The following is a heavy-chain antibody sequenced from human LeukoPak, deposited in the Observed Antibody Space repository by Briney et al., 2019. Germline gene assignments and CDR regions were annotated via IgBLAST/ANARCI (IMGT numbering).Heavy chain of an antibody. J-gene: IGHJ5*02. CDR2: IYSSGST. CDR1: GGSIRGYY. Sequence: PSETLSLTCNVSGGSIRGYYWSWIRQPPGKGLEWIGYIYSSGSTNYNPSLKSRVTISVDTSKNQFSLKLSSVTAADTAVYYCARGRRITMIVVVITRRPLWLDPWGQGTLVTVSS. CDR3: ARGRRITMIVVVITRRPLWLDP. V-gene: IGHV4-59*12. D-gene: IGHD3-22*01.